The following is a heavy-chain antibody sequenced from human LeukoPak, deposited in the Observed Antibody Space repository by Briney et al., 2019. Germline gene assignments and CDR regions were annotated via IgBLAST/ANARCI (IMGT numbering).Heavy chain of an antibody. Sequence: SVKVSCKASGGTFSSYAISWVRQAPGQGLEWMGRIIPIFGIANYAQKFQGRVTITADKSTSTAYMELSSLRSEDTAVYYCASAYGSGSYLNWFDPWGQGTLVTVSS. CDR2: IIPIFGIA. J-gene: IGHJ5*02. CDR1: GGTFSSYA. D-gene: IGHD3-10*01. V-gene: IGHV1-69*04. CDR3: ASAYGSGSYLNWFDP.